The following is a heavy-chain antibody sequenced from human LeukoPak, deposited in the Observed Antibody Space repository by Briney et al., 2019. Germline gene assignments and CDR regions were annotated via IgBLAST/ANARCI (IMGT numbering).Heavy chain of an antibody. V-gene: IGHV3-30-3*01. Sequence: GGSLRLSCAASGFTFSSYAMSWVRQAPGKGLEWVTVISNDGNKKYYADSVKGRFTISRDNSKNTLYLEMNSLRPEDTAVYYCARVSVRLLEWLFPDYWGQGTLVTVSS. CDR3: ARVSVRLLEWLFPDY. J-gene: IGHJ4*02. CDR2: ISNDGNKK. CDR1: GFTFSSYA. D-gene: IGHD3-3*01.